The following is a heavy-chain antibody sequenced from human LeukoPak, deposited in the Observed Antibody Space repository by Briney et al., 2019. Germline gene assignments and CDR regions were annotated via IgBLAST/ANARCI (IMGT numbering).Heavy chain of an antibody. CDR1: GFTFSSYA. D-gene: IGHD3-10*01. CDR3: AKGRVSYYYGMDV. J-gene: IGHJ6*02. V-gene: IGHV3-23*01. Sequence: GGSLRLSCAASGFTFSSYAMNWVRQAPGKGLEWVSGISGSGGSTSYADSVKGRFTISRDNSKNTLYLQMNSLRAEDTAVHYCAKGRVSYYYGMDVWGQGTTVTVSS. CDR2: ISGSGGST.